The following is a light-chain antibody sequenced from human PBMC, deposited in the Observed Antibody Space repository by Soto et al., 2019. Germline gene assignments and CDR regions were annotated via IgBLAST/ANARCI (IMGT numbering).Light chain of an antibody. Sequence: EIVLTQSPGTLSLSPGEIATLSCMASQSVSGYLAWYQQKPGQAPRLLIYDISKRATGIPARFSGSGSATDFTLTISSLEPEDFAVYYCQHRSSWPITFGQGTRLEI. CDR2: DIS. CDR1: QSVSGY. CDR3: QHRSSWPIT. J-gene: IGKJ5*01. V-gene: IGKV3-11*01.